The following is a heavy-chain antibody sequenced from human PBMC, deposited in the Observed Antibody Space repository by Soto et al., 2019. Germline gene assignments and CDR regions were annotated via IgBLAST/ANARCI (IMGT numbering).Heavy chain of an antibody. CDR3: AREGGSETLQPSYNWFDT. CDR1: GYTFTDYH. Sequence: QVQLVQSGAEVKKPGASVKVSCKASGYTFTDYHIHWVRQAPGQGLEFMGGINANNGGAGSAQQFQGRVTVTRDTSNTTVYMELSNLRSDDTAVYYCAREGGSETLQPSYNWFDTWGQGTLVTVSS. J-gene: IGHJ5*02. V-gene: IGHV1-2*02. CDR2: INANNGGA. D-gene: IGHD6-25*01.